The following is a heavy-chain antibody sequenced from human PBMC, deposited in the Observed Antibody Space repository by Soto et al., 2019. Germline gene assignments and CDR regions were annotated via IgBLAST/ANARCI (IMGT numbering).Heavy chain of an antibody. CDR1: GFSFSNHT. CDR3: ARDGYSYGYANY. CDR2: ISSGGTSI. V-gene: IGHV3-48*02. J-gene: IGHJ4*02. D-gene: IGHD5-18*01. Sequence: EVQLVESGGGLVQPGGSLRLSCAASGFSFSNHTMNWVRQAPGKGLEWVSYISSGGTSIYYADSVKGRFTISRDDAKDSLYLQMNSLRDDDTAVYYCARDGYSYGYANYWGQGTLVTVSS.